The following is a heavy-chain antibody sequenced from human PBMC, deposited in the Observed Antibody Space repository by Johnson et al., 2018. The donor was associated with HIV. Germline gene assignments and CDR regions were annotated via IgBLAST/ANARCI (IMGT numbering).Heavy chain of an antibody. V-gene: IGHV3-30*04. CDR2: ISDDGTNH. CDR3: ARDPDPFREYHGDAFDI. CDR1: KFTFSSYP. Sequence: QVLLVESGGGVVQPGRSLRLSCAASKFTFSSYPMHWVRQAPGKGLEWVALISDDGTNHYYADSVNGRFTIPSDSSKDTLYVKMNSLRGEDKAVYYCARDPDPFREYHGDAFDIWGQGTVVTVSS. J-gene: IGHJ3*02. D-gene: IGHD3-10*01.